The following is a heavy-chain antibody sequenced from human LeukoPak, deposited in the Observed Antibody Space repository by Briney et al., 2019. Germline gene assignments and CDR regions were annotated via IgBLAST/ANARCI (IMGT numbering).Heavy chain of an antibody. CDR2: ISSSGTI. D-gene: IGHD4/OR15-4a*01. J-gene: IGHJ4*02. CDR3: ARRAGAYSHPYDY. V-gene: IGHV3-11*01. CDR1: GFTFSDYY. Sequence: NAGGSLRLSCAASGFTFSDYYMSWIRQAPGKGLEWVSYISSSGTIYYADSVKGRFTISRDNAKNSLFLQMNSLRAEDTAVYYCARRAGAYSHPYDYWGQGTLVTVSS.